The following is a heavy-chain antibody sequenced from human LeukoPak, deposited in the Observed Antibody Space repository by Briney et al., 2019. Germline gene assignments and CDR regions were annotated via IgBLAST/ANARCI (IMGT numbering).Heavy chain of an antibody. V-gene: IGHV4-39*01. D-gene: IGHD3-22*01. CDR3: ARQKYYDSSGYYYVRWGFDY. Sequence: SSETLSLTCTVSRGSISSSNYYWGWIRQPPGKGLEWIGSIYYTGSTYYNPSLKSRVTISIDTSKNQFSLKLSSVTAADTAVYYCARQKYYDSSGYYYVRWGFDYWGQGTLVTVSS. CDR2: IYYTGST. J-gene: IGHJ4*02. CDR1: RGSISSSNYY.